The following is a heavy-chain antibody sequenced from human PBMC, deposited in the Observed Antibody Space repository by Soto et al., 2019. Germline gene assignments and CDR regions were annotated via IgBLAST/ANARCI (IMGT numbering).Heavy chain of an antibody. Sequence: EFVKISFKGSGYSFTNYWIGWVRQIPGKGLEWMAMIYPEDSDTRYSPSFEGQVTISADKSISAAYPQWSSPKASDTAMYYCARHRESATIDQGVDVWGPGTTVTVSS. CDR1: GYSFTNYW. D-gene: IGHD3-9*01. CDR3: ARHRESATIDQGVDV. J-gene: IGHJ6*02. V-gene: IGHV5-51*01. CDR2: IYPEDSDT.